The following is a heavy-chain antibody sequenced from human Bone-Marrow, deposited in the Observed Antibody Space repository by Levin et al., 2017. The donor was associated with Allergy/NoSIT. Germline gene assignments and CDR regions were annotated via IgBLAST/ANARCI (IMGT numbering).Heavy chain of an antibody. CDR2: IILLFGTT. Sequence: KISCKASGGTFGSYAINWVRQAPGQGLEWLGGIILLFGTTNYAQKFQGRVTITADKSTADKSTTTAYMELTGLKSEDTAIYYCAKSFAATSSSYYYMDVWGNGTTVTVSS. CDR3: AKSFAATSSSYYYMDV. V-gene: IGHV1-69*06. J-gene: IGHJ6*03. D-gene: IGHD5-24*01. CDR1: GGTFGSYA.